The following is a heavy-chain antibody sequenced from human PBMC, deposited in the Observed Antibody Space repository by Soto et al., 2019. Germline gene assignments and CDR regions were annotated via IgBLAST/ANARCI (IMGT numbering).Heavy chain of an antibody. D-gene: IGHD4-17*01. CDR2: IYYSGST. V-gene: IGHV4-31*03. J-gene: IGHJ4*02. CDR1: GCSISSGGYY. CDR3: AREGRWYLDY. Sequence: SETLSLTCPVSGCSISSGGYYWSWIRQHPGKGLEWIGYIYYSGSTYYNPSLKSRVTISVDTSKNQFSLKLSSVTAADTAVYYCAREGRWYLDYWGQGTLVTVSS.